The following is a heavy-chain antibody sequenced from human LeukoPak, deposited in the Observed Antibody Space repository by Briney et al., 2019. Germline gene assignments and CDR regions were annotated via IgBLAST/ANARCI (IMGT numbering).Heavy chain of an antibody. Sequence: GGSLRLSCAASGFTFSSYSMNWVRQAPGKGLEWVSSISSSSSYIYYADSVKGRFTISRDNAKNSLYLQMNSLRSEDTAVYYCARSLLLYSHSGYDSYFDYWGQGTLVTVSS. CDR1: GFTFSSYS. D-gene: IGHD5-12*01. CDR2: ISSSSSYI. V-gene: IGHV3-21*04. CDR3: ARSLLLYSHSGYDSYFDY. J-gene: IGHJ4*02.